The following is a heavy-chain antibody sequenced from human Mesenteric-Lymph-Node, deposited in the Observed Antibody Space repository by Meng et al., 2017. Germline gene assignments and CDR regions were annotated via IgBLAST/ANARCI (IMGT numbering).Heavy chain of an antibody. CDR3: ATLLYSESSPDSHY. D-gene: IGHD1-26*01. CDR1: GFTFSSYA. CDR2: ISDNAGST. Sequence: GASLKISCAASGFTFSSYAMSWVRQAPGKGREWVSTISDNAGSTYYADSVNGRCTISRDNSKNTLYLQMNRLRAGDTALYYCATLLYSESSPDSHYWGLGVLVTVSS. V-gene: IGHV3-23*01. J-gene: IGHJ4*02.